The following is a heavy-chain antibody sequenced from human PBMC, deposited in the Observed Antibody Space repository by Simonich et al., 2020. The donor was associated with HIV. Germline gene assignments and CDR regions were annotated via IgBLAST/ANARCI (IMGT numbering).Heavy chain of an antibody. Sequence: QVQLQQWGAGLLKPSETLSLTCAVYGGSFSGYYWSWFRQPPGKGLEWIGELNQRGSTNYNPSLKSRVAISVDTSKNQFSLKLSSVTAADTAVYYCARDLVMVATTVPYNWFDPWGQGTLVTVSS. CDR3: ARDLVMVATTVPYNWFDP. D-gene: IGHD2-15*01. J-gene: IGHJ5*02. CDR1: GGSFSGYY. CDR2: LNQRGST. V-gene: IGHV4-34*01.